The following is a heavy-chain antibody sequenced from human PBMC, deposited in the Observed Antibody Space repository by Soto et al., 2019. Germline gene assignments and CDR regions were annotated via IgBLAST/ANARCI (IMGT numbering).Heavy chain of an antibody. V-gene: IGHV3-21*01. Sequence: PGGSLRLSCAASGFTFSSYSMDWVRQAPGKGLAWVSSISTSSSYIYYAYSVKRRFTISRDNAKNSLYLQMNSLRAEDTAVYYCARDWHTGYCFDYWGQGNMVTVSS. D-gene: IGHD2-8*02. CDR1: GFTFSSYS. CDR3: ARDWHTGYCFDY. CDR2: ISTSSSYI. J-gene: IGHJ4*02.